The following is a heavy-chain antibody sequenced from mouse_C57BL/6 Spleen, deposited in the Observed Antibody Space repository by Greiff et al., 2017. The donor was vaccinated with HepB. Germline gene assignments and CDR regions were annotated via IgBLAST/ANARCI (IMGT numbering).Heavy chain of an antibody. CDR1: GYTFTDYE. V-gene: IGHV1-15*01. Sequence: QVQLKESGAELVRPGASVTLSCKASGYTFTDYEMHWVKQTPVHGLEWIGAIDPETGGTAYNQKFKGKAILTADKSSSTAYMELRSLTSEDSAVYYCTRGVGSSGYEAWFAYWGQGTLVTVSA. CDR3: TRGVGSSGYEAWFAY. J-gene: IGHJ3*01. D-gene: IGHD3-2*02. CDR2: IDPETGGT.